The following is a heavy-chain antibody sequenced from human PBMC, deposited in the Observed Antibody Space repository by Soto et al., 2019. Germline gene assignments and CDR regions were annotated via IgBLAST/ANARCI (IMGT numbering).Heavy chain of an antibody. CDR2: ISSSSSHI. CDR1: RFTFSSYT. J-gene: IGHJ6*02. Sequence: GGSLRLSCAASRFTFSSYTMNWVRQAPGKGLEWVSSISSSSSHINYADSVKGRFTISRDNAKNSLYLQMNSLRAEDTAVYYCAREGRYGMDVWGQGTTVTVSS. V-gene: IGHV3-21*01. CDR3: AREGRYGMDV.